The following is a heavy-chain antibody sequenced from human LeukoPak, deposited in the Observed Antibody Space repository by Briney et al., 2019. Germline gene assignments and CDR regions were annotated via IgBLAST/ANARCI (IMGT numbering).Heavy chain of an antibody. CDR1: GFTFSTYR. CDR3: ARDKDVYFDY. V-gene: IGHV3-21*01. CDR2: ISSSSSYI. Sequence: KPGGSLRLSCVGTGFTFSTYRMNWVRQAPGKGLEWVTSISSSSSYIYYADSVKGRITISRDNAKNSLYLQMNSLRVEDTAVYYCARDKDVYFDYWGQGTLVTVSS. J-gene: IGHJ4*02.